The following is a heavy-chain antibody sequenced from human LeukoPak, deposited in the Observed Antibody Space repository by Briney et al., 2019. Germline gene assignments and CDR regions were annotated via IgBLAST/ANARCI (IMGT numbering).Heavy chain of an antibody. V-gene: IGHV3-74*01. D-gene: IGHD4-23*01. Sequence: GGSLRLSCAVSGFTFIDYWMHWVRQASGKGLVWISRINTDGSVTDYADSVKGRFTISRDNAKNTLYLQMNSLITEDTALYYCTRSFGGSGDYWGQGTLVTVSS. CDR2: INTDGSVT. CDR3: TRSFGGSGDY. J-gene: IGHJ4*02. CDR1: GFTFIDYW.